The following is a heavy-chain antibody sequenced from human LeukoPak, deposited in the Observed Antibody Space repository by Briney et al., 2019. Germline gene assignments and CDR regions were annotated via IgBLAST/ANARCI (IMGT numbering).Heavy chain of an antibody. Sequence: PSGTLSLTFTVSGGSISSGDYYWSWIRQPPGKGLEWIGYIYYSGSTYYNPSLKSRVTISVDTSKNQFSLKLSSVTAADTAVYYCARGRGSLLTFDYWGQGTLVTVSS. D-gene: IGHD2-15*01. J-gene: IGHJ4*02. CDR1: GGSISSGDYY. V-gene: IGHV4-30-4*01. CDR2: IYYSGST. CDR3: ARGRGSLLTFDY.